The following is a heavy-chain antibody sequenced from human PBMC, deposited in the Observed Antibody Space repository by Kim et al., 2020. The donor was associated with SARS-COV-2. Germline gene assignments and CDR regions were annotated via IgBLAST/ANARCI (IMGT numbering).Heavy chain of an antibody. J-gene: IGHJ6*02. CDR2: IKQDGSEK. D-gene: IGHD3-10*01. CDR1: GFTFSSYW. Sequence: GGSLRLSCAASGFTFSSYWMSWVRQAPGKGLEWVTNIKQDGSEKYYVDSVKGRFTISRDNAKNSLYLQMNSLRAEDTAVYYCARDPRADGSGRPRYYYYYGMDVWGQGTTVTVSS. V-gene: IGHV3-7*01. CDR3: ARDPRADGSGRPRYYYYYGMDV.